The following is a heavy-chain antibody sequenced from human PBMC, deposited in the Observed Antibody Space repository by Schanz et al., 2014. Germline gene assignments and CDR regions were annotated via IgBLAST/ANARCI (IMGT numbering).Heavy chain of an antibody. CDR3: AKTLFPGGTQTFGN. CDR1: GFTFSSYS. CDR2: IKSDGSST. J-gene: IGHJ4*02. Sequence: EVQLAESGGGLVQPGGSLRLSCAASGFTFSSYSMNWVRQVPGKGLVWVSRIKSDGSSTSYADSVKGRFTISRDNSKSTLYVEMNSLRVEDTAVYYCAKTLFPGGTQTFGNWGRGTLVTVSS. D-gene: IGHD2-8*02. V-gene: IGHV3-74*02.